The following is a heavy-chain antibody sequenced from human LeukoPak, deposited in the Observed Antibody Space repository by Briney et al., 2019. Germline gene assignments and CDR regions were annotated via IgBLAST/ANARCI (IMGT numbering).Heavy chain of an antibody. CDR3: ARHRFASALILDY. D-gene: IGHD6-25*01. CDR2: FYYSGST. CDR1: GGAVTSFY. J-gene: IGHJ4*02. V-gene: IGHV4-59*08. Sequence: SETLSLTCSVSGGAVTSFYWSWIRQSPGKGLEWIGYFYYSGSTKYNPSLKSRVTMSGDTSKNQLSLKLRSVTAADTAMYYCARHRFASALILDYWGQGDPVTVSS.